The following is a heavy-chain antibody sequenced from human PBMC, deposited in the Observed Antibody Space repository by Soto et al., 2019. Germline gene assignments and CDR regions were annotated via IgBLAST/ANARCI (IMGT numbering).Heavy chain of an antibody. V-gene: IGHV3-30-3*01. CDR1: GFTFSSYA. Sequence: QVQLVESGGGVVQPGRSLRLSCAASGFTFSSYAMHWVRQAPGKGLEWVAVISYDGSNKYYADSVKGRFTISRDNSKNTLYLQMNSLRAEDTAVYYCARAPKISRGWPHLDYWGQGTLVTLSS. CDR3: ARAPKISRGWPHLDY. D-gene: IGHD6-19*01. J-gene: IGHJ4*02. CDR2: ISYDGSNK.